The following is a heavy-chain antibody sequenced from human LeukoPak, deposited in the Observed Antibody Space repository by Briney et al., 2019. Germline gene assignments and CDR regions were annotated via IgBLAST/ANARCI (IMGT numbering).Heavy chain of an antibody. CDR1: GGSFSGYY. V-gene: IGHV4-34*01. CDR2: INHSGST. Sequence: PSETLSLTCAVYGGSFSGYYWSWIRQPPGKGLEWIGEINHSGSTNYNPSLKSRVTISVDTSKNQFSLKLSSVTAADTAVYYCARVRRGDPRSFDYWGQGTLVTVSS. CDR3: ARVRRGDPRSFDY. J-gene: IGHJ4*02.